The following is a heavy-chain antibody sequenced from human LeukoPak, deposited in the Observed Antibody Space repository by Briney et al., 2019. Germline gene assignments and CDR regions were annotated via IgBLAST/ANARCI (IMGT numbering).Heavy chain of an antibody. V-gene: IGHV3-48*04. J-gene: IGHJ4*02. D-gene: IGHD3-16*02. CDR3: ARDAYRGLDY. CDR2: ITSASSTI. Sequence: GGSLRLSCAASGFTFSSYTMNWVRRAPGKGLEWLSYITSASSTIYYADSVKGRFTISRDNAKNSLYLQMNSLRAEDTAVYYCARDAYRGLDYWGQGTLVTVSS. CDR1: GFTFSSYT.